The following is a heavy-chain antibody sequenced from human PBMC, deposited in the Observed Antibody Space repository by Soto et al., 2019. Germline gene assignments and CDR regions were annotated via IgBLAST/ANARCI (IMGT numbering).Heavy chain of an antibody. CDR1: GFTFTSSA. CDR3: AAFLTTVTTNNNEYYCYYYGMDV. J-gene: IGHJ6*02. V-gene: IGHV1-58*01. Sequence: TTVKVSCKASGFTFTSSAVQWVRQARGQRLEWLGWIVVGSGNTNYAQKFQERVTITRDMSTSTAYMELSSLISVDTAVYYCAAFLTTVTTNNNEYYCYYYGMDVWGQRITVTVS. D-gene: IGHD4-17*01. CDR2: IVVGSGNT.